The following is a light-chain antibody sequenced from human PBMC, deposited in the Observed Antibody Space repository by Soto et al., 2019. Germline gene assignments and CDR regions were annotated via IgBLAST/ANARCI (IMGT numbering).Light chain of an antibody. J-gene: IGKJ5*01. CDR3: QQLNDYPIT. Sequence: IQLTQSPSSLSASVGDRVTITCRASQGLSSYLAWYQQKPGKAPKLLIYAASTLQGGVPSRFSGSGSGTDFTLTISSLQPEDFATYYCQQLNDYPITFGQGTRLEIK. V-gene: IGKV1-9*01. CDR2: AAS. CDR1: QGLSSY.